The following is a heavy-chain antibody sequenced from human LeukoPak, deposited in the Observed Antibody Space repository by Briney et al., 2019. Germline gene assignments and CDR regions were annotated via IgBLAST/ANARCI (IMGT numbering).Heavy chain of an antibody. CDR2: IKQDGSEK. CDR1: GFTFSKYW. J-gene: IGHJ4*02. V-gene: IGHV3-7*03. CDR3: ARDHGDNLWSGYLD. D-gene: IGHD3-3*01. Sequence: GGSLRLPCAASGFTFSKYWMSWVRQAPGKGLEWVANIKQDGSEKYYVDSVTGRFTISRDNAKNSLYLQMSSLRAEDTAVYYCARDHGDNLWSGYLDWGQGTLVTVSS.